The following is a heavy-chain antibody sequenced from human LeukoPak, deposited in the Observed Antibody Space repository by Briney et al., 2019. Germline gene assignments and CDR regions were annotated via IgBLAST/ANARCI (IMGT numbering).Heavy chain of an antibody. J-gene: IGHJ4*02. D-gene: IGHD2-15*01. Sequence: ASVTVSFTTSGYTFTIYGISWVRHAPGQGLEWMGLISAYGNTNYAQNLQGRVTMTTDTSTSTAYMELRSLRSDDTAVYYCARGIIGYYFDYWGQGTRVSVSS. V-gene: IGHV1-18*01. CDR3: ARGIIGYYFDY. CDR2: ISAYGNT. CDR1: GYTFTIYG.